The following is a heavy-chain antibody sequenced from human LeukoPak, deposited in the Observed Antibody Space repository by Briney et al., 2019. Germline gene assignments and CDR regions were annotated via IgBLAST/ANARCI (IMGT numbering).Heavy chain of an antibody. CDR1: GFTFSGYY. CDR3: ARGRPPTTFSTAAGTNWFDP. CDR2: INPDTGGT. J-gene: IGHJ5*02. Sequence: ASVKVSCKASGFTFSGYYMHWVRQAPGQGLEWMGWINPDTGGTNYAQKFQGRVTMTRDTSISTAYMELSRLRSNDTAVYYCARGRPPTTFSTAAGTNWFDPWGQGTLVTVSS. V-gene: IGHV1-2*02. D-gene: IGHD6-13*01.